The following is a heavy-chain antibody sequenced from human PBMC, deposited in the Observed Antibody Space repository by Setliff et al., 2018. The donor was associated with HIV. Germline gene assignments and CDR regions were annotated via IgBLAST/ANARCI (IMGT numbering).Heavy chain of an antibody. Sequence: PGGSLRPSCAASGFTFSSYAMSWVRQAPGKGLEWVSAISGNSGAVTYADSVKGRFTISRDNARNSLYLQLNSLRAEDTAVYYCARDRGGSYTPLDFWGQGTLVTVSS. CDR1: GFTFSSYA. V-gene: IGHV3-23*01. CDR3: ARDRGGSYTPLDF. D-gene: IGHD1-26*01. CDR2: ISGNSGAV. J-gene: IGHJ4*02.